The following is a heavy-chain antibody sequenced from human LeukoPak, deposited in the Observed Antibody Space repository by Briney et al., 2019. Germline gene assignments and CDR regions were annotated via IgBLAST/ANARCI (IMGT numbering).Heavy chain of an antibody. D-gene: IGHD5-12*01. J-gene: IGHJ4*02. CDR1: GFTFSDYT. CDR2: ISSSSSTI. Sequence: GGSLRLSCAASGFTFSDYTMNWVRQAPGKGLEWISYISSSSSTIYSADSVRGRFTISRDNAKNSLYLQMNRLRAEDTAVYYCASLDIVRSNFDYWGQGTLVTVSS. V-gene: IGHV3-48*01. CDR3: ASLDIVRSNFDY.